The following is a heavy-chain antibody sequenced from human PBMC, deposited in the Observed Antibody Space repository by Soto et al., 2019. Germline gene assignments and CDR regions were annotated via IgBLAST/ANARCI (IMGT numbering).Heavy chain of an antibody. Sequence: QVQLIQSEAEVKKPGSSVRVSCTASGGIFGSHGFSWVRQAPGQRLEWVGGFIPIFRTLTYTEKFQARVRSAADESTNTVYLDLSSLTSEDTAVDYCARDTAELYYTEPSRAFDVWGQGTLITVS. CDR3: ARDTAELYYTEPSRAFDV. CDR2: FIPIFRTL. CDR1: GGIFGSHG. D-gene: IGHD3-10*01. J-gene: IGHJ3*01. V-gene: IGHV1-69*01.